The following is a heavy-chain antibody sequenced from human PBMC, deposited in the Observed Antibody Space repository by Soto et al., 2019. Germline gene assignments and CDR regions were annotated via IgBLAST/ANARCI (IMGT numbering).Heavy chain of an antibody. J-gene: IGHJ5*02. CDR1: GFTFSSYA. Sequence: VPLLESGGGLVQPGGSLRLSCAASGFTFSSYAMSWVRQAPGKGLEWVSAISGSGGSTYYADSVKGRFTISRDNSKNTLYLQMNSLRAEDTAVYYCAKDLRIAPGVGQNWFDPWGQGTLVTVSS. V-gene: IGHV3-23*01. CDR2: ISGSGGST. D-gene: IGHD6-25*01. CDR3: AKDLRIAPGVGQNWFDP.